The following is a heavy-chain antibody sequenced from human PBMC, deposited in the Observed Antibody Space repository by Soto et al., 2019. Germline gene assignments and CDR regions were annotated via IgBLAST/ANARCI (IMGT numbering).Heavy chain of an antibody. CDR2: INAGNGNT. D-gene: IGHD2-2*01. J-gene: IGHJ6*02. CDR1: GYTFTSYA. Sequence: QVQLVQSGAEVKKPGASVKVSCKASGYTFTSYAMHWVRQAPGQRLEWMGWINAGNGNTKYSQKFQGRVTITRDTSASTAYMELSSLRSEDTAVYYCARVLGYCSSTSSRYGMDVWGQGTTVTVSS. V-gene: IGHV1-3*01. CDR3: ARVLGYCSSTSSRYGMDV.